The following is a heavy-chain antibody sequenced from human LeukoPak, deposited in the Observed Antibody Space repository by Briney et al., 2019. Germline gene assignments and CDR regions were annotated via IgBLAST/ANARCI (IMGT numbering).Heavy chain of an antibody. D-gene: IGHD3-22*01. CDR2: IYTSGST. CDR3: ARDRAAGRYDSSGINWFDP. J-gene: IGHJ5*02. CDR1: GGSISSYY. Sequence: SETLSLTCTVSGGSISSYYWSWIRQPAGKGLEWIGRIYTSGSTNYNPSRKGRVTMSVDTSKNQFSLKLSSVTAADTAVYYCARDRAAGRYDSSGINWFDPWGQGTLVTVSS. V-gene: IGHV4-4*07.